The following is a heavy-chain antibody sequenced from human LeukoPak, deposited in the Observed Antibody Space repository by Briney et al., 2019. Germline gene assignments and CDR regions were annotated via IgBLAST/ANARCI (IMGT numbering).Heavy chain of an antibody. D-gene: IGHD1-26*01. CDR2: IYYSGTT. CDR3: ASQSGSFFDY. Sequence: SETLSLTCTVSGGSVSSGRYYWSWIRQPPGKGLECIGYIYYSGTTSYTPSLRSRVTISLDTSKNQFSLKLSSVTAADTAVYYCASQSGSFFDYWGQGSLVTVSS. CDR1: GGSVSSGRYY. V-gene: IGHV4-61*01. J-gene: IGHJ4*02.